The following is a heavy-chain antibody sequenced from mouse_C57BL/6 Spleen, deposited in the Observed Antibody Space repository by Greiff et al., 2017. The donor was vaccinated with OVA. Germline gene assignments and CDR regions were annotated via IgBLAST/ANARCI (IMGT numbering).Heavy chain of an antibody. Sequence: QVQLQQSGPELVKPGASVKISCKASGYAFSSSWMHWVKQRPGKGLEWIGRIYPGDGDTNYNGKFKGKATLTADKSSSTAYMQLSSLTSEDSAVYFCASVVATRYALDYWGQGTSVTVSS. CDR1: GYAFSSSW. J-gene: IGHJ4*01. CDR3: ASVVATRYALDY. CDR2: IYPGDGDT. V-gene: IGHV1-82*01. D-gene: IGHD1-1*01.